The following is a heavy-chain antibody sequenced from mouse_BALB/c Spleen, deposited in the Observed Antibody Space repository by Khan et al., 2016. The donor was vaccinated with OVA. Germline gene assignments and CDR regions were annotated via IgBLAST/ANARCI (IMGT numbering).Heavy chain of an antibody. CDR1: GYTFTSYV. CDR2: IYPYNDDT. J-gene: IGHJ2*01. CDR3: ARNYRYDVYFDS. Sequence: VQLKESGPELVKPGASVKMSCTASGYTFTSYVIHWVKQKPGQGLDWIGYIYPYNDDTKYNEKFKGKATLTSDKSSSTAYMELSSLTSEDSAVYYCARNYRYDVYFDSGGQGTTLTVSS. D-gene: IGHD2-14*01. V-gene: IGHV1S136*01.